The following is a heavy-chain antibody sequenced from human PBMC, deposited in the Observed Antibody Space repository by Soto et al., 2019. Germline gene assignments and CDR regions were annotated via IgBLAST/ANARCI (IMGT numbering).Heavy chain of an antibody. Sequence: QVQLVESGGGVVQPGRSLRLSCAASGFTFSSYAMHWVRQAPGKGLEWVAVISYDGSNKYYEDSVKGRFTISRDNSKNTLYLQMNSLRAEDTAVYYCARDYYYDSSGPPDYWGQGTLVTVSS. CDR2: ISYDGSNK. CDR1: GFTFSSYA. J-gene: IGHJ4*02. D-gene: IGHD3-22*01. V-gene: IGHV3-30-3*01. CDR3: ARDYYYDSSGPPDY.